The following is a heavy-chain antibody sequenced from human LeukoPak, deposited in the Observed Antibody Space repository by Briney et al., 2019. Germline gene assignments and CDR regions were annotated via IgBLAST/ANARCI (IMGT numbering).Heavy chain of an antibody. J-gene: IGHJ4*02. D-gene: IGHD3-22*01. CDR1: GDSVSSGSSY. Sequence: PSETLSLTCTVSGDSVSSGSSYWSWIRQPPGKGLEWIGHIYYSGSTIYNPSLKSRVTISVDTSKNQLSLKLSSVTAADTAVYYCARRSRTYYDSSAFLDYWGQGTLVTVSS. V-gene: IGHV4-61*01. CDR2: IYYSGST. CDR3: ARRSRTYYDSSAFLDY.